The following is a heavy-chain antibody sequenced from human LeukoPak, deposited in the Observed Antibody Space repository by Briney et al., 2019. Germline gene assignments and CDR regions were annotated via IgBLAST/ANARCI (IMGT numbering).Heavy chain of an antibody. CDR1: GFTFSSYG. J-gene: IGHJ3*01. V-gene: IGHV3-23*01. Sequence: GRSLRLSCAASGFTFSSYGMHWVRQAPGKGLEWVSSITAGGGTSYTDSVKGRFTVYRDNSKNTLYLQMNSLRAGDTALYYCAKDPNGDYVGAFDSWGQGTMVTVSS. CDR3: AKDPNGDYVGAFDS. D-gene: IGHD4-17*01. CDR2: ITAGGGT.